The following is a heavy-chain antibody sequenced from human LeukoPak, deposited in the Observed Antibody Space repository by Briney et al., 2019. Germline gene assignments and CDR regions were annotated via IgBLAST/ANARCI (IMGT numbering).Heavy chain of an antibody. J-gene: IGHJ4*02. Sequence: GGSLRLSCAASGFTFSSYWMSWVRQAPGKGLEWVANIKQDGSEKYYADSVKGRFTISRDNSKNTLYLQMNSLRAEDTAVYYCARDPPNGATQYYFDYWGQGTLVTVSS. V-gene: IGHV3-7*01. CDR1: GFTFSSYW. CDR2: IKQDGSEK. CDR3: ARDPPNGATQYYFDY. D-gene: IGHD5-24*01.